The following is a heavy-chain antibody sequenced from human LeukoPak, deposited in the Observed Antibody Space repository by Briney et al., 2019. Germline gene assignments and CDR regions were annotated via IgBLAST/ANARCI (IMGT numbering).Heavy chain of an antibody. CDR2: MNPNSGNT. J-gene: IGHJ4*02. D-gene: IGHD4-17*01. V-gene: IGHV1-8*03. Sequence: ASVKVSCKASGYTFTSYDINWVRQATGQGLEWMGWMNPNSGNTGYAQKFQGRVTITRNTSISTAYMELSSLGSEDTAVYYCARLTPYGDYGDYWGQGTLVTVSS. CDR1: GYTFTSYD. CDR3: ARLTPYGDYGDY.